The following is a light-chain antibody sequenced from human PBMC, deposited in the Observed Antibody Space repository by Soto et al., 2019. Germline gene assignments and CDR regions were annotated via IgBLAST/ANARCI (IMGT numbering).Light chain of an antibody. Sequence: SYELTQPPSVSGAPGQTATISCGENNIDSRTVHWYQQKPGQAPLLVVYDNSFRPSGIPNRFSGSNSGNTATLTISRVEAGDEADCYCQVWDNVDDHIYVFGTGTKVTVL. V-gene: IGLV3-21*02. CDR1: NIDSRT. J-gene: IGLJ1*01. CDR3: QVWDNVDDHIYV. CDR2: DNS.